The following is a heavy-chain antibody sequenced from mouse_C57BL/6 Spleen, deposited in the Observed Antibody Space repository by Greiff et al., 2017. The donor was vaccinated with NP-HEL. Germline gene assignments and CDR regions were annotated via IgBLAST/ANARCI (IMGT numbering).Heavy chain of an antibody. V-gene: IGHV1-64*01. CDR1: GYTFTSYW. CDR3: ARERTVVAHWYFDV. J-gene: IGHJ1*03. Sequence: QVQLQQSGAELVKPGASVKLSCKASGYTFTSYWMHWVKQRPGQGLEWIGMIHPNSGSTNYNEKFKSKATLTVDKSSSTAYMQLSSLTSEDSAVYYCARERTVVAHWYFDVWGTGTTVTVSS. D-gene: IGHD1-1*01. CDR2: IHPNSGST.